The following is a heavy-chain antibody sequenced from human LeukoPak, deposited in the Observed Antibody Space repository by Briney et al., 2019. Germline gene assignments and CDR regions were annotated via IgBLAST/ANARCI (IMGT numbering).Heavy chain of an antibody. J-gene: IGHJ4*02. Sequence: GASVKVSCKASGYTFTSYGLSWVRQAPGQGLEWMGWISAYNGNTNYAQKLQGRVTMTIDTSTTTAYLELRGLRSDDTAIYYCARQVDTVMALPDYWGQGTLVIVSS. V-gene: IGHV1-18*01. CDR2: ISAYNGNT. CDR1: GYTFTSYG. CDR3: ARQVDTVMALPDY. D-gene: IGHD5-18*01.